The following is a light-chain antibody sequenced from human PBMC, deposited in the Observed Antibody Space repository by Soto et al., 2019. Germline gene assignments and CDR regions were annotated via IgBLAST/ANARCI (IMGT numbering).Light chain of an antibody. CDR2: GTS. V-gene: IGKV3-20*01. J-gene: IGKJ1*01. CDR3: QQYGSSGT. Sequence: EIVLTHSPGTLSLSPGERATLSCRASQSVSNNYLAWYQQKPGQAPRLLIYGTSNRATGIPDRFSGSGSGTDFTLTISRLEPEDFEVYYCQQYGSSGTFGQGTKVDIK. CDR1: QSVSNNY.